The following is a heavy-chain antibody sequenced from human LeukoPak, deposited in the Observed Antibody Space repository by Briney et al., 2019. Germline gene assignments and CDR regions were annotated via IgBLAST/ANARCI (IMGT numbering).Heavy chain of an antibody. D-gene: IGHD5-18*01. J-gene: IGHJ4*02. CDR1: GFIFSNYN. CDR2: ISSTSSSI. CDR3: ARALGYSYGYVIDD. V-gene: IGHV3-48*01. Sequence: GGSLRLSCAASGFIFSNYNMSWVRQAPGKGLEWVSYISSTSSSIYYADSVKGRFTISGDNAKNSLYLQMSSLRAEDTGVYYCARALGYSYGYVIDDWGQGTLVTASS.